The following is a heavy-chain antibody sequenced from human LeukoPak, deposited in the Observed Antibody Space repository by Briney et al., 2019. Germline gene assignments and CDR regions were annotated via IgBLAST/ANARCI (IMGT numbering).Heavy chain of an antibody. CDR2: IYYSGYT. V-gene: IGHV4-59*11. CDR1: GFSFSNHY. CDR3: ARTTMVRGTYYVDV. Sequence: PGGSLRLSCAASGFSFSNHYMSWIRQPPGKGLEWIGYIYYSGYTNYNPSLKSRVTISVDTSKNQFSLKLSSVTAADTAVYYCARTTMVRGTYYVDVWGKGTTVTISS. D-gene: IGHD3-10*01. J-gene: IGHJ6*03.